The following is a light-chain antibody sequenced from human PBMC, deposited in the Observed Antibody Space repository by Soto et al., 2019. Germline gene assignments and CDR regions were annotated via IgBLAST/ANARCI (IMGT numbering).Light chain of an antibody. Sequence: EIVMTQSPATLSVSRGESATLSCRASQSVSSNLAWYQQKPCQAPRLLIYGASTRATGIQARVSGSGSGTEFTLTISSLQSKDFAIYFCQQYDNWAPITFGHGKRLEMK. V-gene: IGKV3-15*01. CDR3: QQYDNWAPIT. CDR1: QSVSSN. J-gene: IGKJ5*01. CDR2: GAS.